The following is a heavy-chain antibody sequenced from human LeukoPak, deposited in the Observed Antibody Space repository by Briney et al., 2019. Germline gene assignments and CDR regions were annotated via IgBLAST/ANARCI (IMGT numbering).Heavy chain of an antibody. CDR3: AKVRAPSGWFNSDY. Sequence: GGSLRLSCSASGFTFSRYAMHWVRQAPGKGLEWVSGISGSGDSTYYADSVKGRFTISRDNSKNTLYLQMNSLRVEDTAAYYCAKVRAPSGWFNSDYWGQGTLVTVCS. CDR1: GFTFSRYA. CDR2: ISGSGDST. D-gene: IGHD6-19*01. J-gene: IGHJ4*02. V-gene: IGHV3-23*01.